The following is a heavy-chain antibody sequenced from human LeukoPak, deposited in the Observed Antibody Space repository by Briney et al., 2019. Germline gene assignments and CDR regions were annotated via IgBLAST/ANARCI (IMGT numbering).Heavy chain of an antibody. V-gene: IGHV4-59*01. J-gene: IGHJ6*02. CDR3: ARDSDPYDYDTTNWGRNRKIYSYHGMDV. CDR2: ISDSGSS. CDR1: GGSISSYY. D-gene: IGHD3-16*01. Sequence: SSETLSLTCTVSGGSISSYYWSWVRQPPGKGLEWIGYISDSGSSYYNPSLKSPVTISRDTSKNQFSLTLNSVTAADTALYYCARDSDPYDYDTTNWGRNRKIYSYHGMDVWGQGTTVTVSS.